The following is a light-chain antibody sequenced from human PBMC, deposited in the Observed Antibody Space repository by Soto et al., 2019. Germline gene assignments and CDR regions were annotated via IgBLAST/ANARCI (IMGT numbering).Light chain of an antibody. CDR2: EVT. CDR1: SSDVGAYNY. V-gene: IGLV2-8*01. J-gene: IGLJ1*01. Sequence: QSALTQPPSASGSPGQSVTISCTGSSSDVGAYNYVSWYQHHPGEAPKLMIYEVTKRPSGVPDRFSGSKSGNTASLTVSGLQVEDAGDCYCSSYAGSNNYVFGTGTKLTVL. CDR3: SSYAGSNNYV.